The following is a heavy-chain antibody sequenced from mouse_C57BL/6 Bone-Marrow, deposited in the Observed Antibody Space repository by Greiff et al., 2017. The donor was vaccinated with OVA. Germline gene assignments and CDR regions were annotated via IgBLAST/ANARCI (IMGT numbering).Heavy chain of an antibody. J-gene: IGHJ3*01. CDR2: IDPSDSYT. CDR3: ARGGYDVAY. Sequence: QVQLQQPGAELVMPGASVKLSCKASGYTFTSYWMHWVKQRPGQGLEWIGEIDPSDSYTNYNHKFKGKSTLTVDKSSSTAYMQLSSLTSEDSAVYYCARGGYDVAYWGQGTLVTVSA. CDR1: GYTFTSYW. V-gene: IGHV1-69*01. D-gene: IGHD2-2*01.